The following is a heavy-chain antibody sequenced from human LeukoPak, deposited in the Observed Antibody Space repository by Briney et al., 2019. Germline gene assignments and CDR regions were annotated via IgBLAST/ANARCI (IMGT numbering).Heavy chain of an antibody. CDR2: ISAYNGNT. CDR3: ARDLNDFWSELFDY. Sequence: VASVKVSCKASGYTFTSYGIRWVRPAPGQGLEWMGWISAYNGNTNYAQKLQGRVTMTTDTSTSTAYMELRSLRSDDTAVYYCARDLNDFWSELFDYWGQGTLVTVSS. V-gene: IGHV1-18*01. D-gene: IGHD3-3*01. J-gene: IGHJ4*02. CDR1: GYTFTSYG.